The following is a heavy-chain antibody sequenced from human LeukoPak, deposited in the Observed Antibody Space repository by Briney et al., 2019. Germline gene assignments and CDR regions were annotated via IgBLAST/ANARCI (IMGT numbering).Heavy chain of an antibody. J-gene: IGHJ4*02. Sequence: GGSLRLSCAASRFTFRSYALSWVRQAPGKGLEWVSGISGSGGSTYYADSAKGRFTISRDNSKNTLYLQMNNLRAEDTAVYYCAKAKGVYYDILTGYYPFDYWGQGTLVTVSS. CDR2: ISGSGGST. V-gene: IGHV3-23*01. CDR3: AKAKGVYYDILTGYYPFDY. CDR1: RFTFRSYA. D-gene: IGHD3-9*01.